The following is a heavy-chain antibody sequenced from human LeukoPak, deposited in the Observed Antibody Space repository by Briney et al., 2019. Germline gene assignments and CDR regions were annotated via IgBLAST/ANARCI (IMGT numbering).Heavy chain of an antibody. Sequence: SETLSLTCTVSGGSISSSSYYRGWIRQPPGKGLEWIGSIYYSGSTYYNPSLKSRVTISVDTSKNQFSLKLSSVTAADTAVYYCARIPDYGDYYFDYWGQGTLVTVSS. D-gene: IGHD4-17*01. CDR2: IYYSGST. J-gene: IGHJ4*02. CDR3: ARIPDYGDYYFDY. V-gene: IGHV4-39*01. CDR1: GGSISSSSYY.